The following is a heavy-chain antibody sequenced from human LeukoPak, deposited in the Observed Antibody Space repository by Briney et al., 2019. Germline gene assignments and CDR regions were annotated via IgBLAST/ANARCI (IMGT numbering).Heavy chain of an antibody. J-gene: IGHJ6*02. V-gene: IGHV3-23*01. Sequence: GGSLRLSCAASGFTFSSYAMSWVRQAPGKGLEWVSTITGTGDGTYYADSVKGRFTISRDNSKNTLYLQMNSLRAEDTALYYCARDLHYYVAMDVWGQGTTVTVSS. CDR2: ITGTGDGT. CDR3: ARDLHYYVAMDV. CDR1: GFTFSSYA. D-gene: IGHD3-10*02.